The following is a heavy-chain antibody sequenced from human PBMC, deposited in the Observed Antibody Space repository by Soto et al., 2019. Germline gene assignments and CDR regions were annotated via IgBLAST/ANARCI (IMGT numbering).Heavy chain of an antibody. CDR3: AREKRRDIGLAPNWFDP. J-gene: IGHJ5*02. Sequence: ASETLSLTCTVSGGSISSGDYYWSWIRQPPGKGLEWIGYIYYSGSTYYNPSLKSRVTISVDTSKNQFSLKLSSVTAADTAVYYCAREKRRDIGLAPNWFDPWGQGTLVTVSS. CDR2: IYYSGST. D-gene: IGHD2-15*01. V-gene: IGHV4-30-4*01. CDR1: GGSISSGDYY.